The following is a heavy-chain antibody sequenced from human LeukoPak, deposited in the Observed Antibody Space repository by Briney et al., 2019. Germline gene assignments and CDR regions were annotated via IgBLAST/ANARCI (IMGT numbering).Heavy chain of an antibody. CDR2: IYHSGST. CDR1: GGSISSYY. CDR3: ARYDVWGTYRAFDY. D-gene: IGHD3-16*02. Sequence: SETLSLTCTVSGGSISSYYWGWIRQPPGKGLEWIGFIYHSGSTYYNPSLKSRVTISVDTSKNQFSLKLSSVTAADTAVYYCARYDVWGTYRAFDYWGQGTLVTVSS. V-gene: IGHV4-59*04. J-gene: IGHJ4*02.